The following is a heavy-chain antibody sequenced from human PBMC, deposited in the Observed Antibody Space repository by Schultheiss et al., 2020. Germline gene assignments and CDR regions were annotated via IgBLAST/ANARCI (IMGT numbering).Heavy chain of an antibody. CDR1: GGSISSDY. Sequence: SETLSLTCTVSGGSISSDYWTWVRQPPGKGLEWIGYVYYSGSTSYNPSLKSRVTISVDTSKNQFSLKLSSVSAADTAVYYCAREKGWTIDYWGRGTLVTVSS. J-gene: IGHJ4*02. V-gene: IGHV4-59*01. CDR2: VYYSGST. CDR3: AREKGWTIDY. D-gene: IGHD6-19*01.